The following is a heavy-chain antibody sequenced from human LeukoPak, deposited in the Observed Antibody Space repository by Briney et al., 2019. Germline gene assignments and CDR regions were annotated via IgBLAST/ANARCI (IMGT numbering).Heavy chain of an antibody. Sequence: PGGSLRLSCAASGFTFSRFGMHWVRQAPGKGLEGVADPCIDGSNQDYADSVKGRFTISRDNSKNTLYLQVSSLRAEDTAVYYCARDRWYDGSGYIAAFDYWGQGTLVTVS. CDR2: PCIDGSNQ. J-gene: IGHJ4*02. CDR1: GFTFSRFG. V-gene: IGHV3-33*01. D-gene: IGHD3-22*01. CDR3: ARDRWYDGSGYIAAFDY.